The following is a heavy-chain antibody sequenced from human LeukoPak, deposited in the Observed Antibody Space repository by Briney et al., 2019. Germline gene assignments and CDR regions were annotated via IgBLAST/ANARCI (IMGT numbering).Heavy chain of an antibody. J-gene: IGHJ5*01. CDR2: ITKKTAI. D-gene: IGHD3-10*01. CDR3: ARGTYYSGSGPGNWFDA. V-gene: IGHV3-69-1*01. Sequence: GGPLRLSCAASGFIVTDYYMNWLRQSPGKGLEWLSHITKKTAIEDADTVKCRFTISRDNANNLLLLQMDSLRPEDTGVYYCARGTYYSGSGPGNWFDAWGHGTLVTVSS. CDR1: GFIVTDYY.